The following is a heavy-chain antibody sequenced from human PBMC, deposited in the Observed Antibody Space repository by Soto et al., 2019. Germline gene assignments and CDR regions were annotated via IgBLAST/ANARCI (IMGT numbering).Heavy chain of an antibody. CDR1: GYTFTGYY. J-gene: IGHJ1*01. D-gene: IGHD3-3*01. Sequence: ASVKVSCKASGYTFTGYYMHWVRQAPGQGLEWMGWINPNSGGTNYAQKFQGRVTMTRDTSISTAYMELSRLRSDDTAVYYCARGLRFLEWLFPTAEHFQHWGQGSLVTVSS. CDR2: INPNSGGT. V-gene: IGHV1-2*02. CDR3: ARGLRFLEWLFPTAEHFQH.